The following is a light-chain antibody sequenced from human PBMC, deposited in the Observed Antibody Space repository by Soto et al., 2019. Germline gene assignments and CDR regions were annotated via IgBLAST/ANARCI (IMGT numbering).Light chain of an antibody. V-gene: IGKV3-11*01. Sequence: EIVLTQSPATLSLSPGESATLSCRASRSVSSYLSWYQQKPGQAPRLLIYDASNSPTDIPARFSGSGSGTDCTLTISSLEPEDFAVYYCQQRSNWPLTFCQGTRLEIK. CDR1: RSVSSY. CDR3: QQRSNWPLT. J-gene: IGKJ5*01. CDR2: DAS.